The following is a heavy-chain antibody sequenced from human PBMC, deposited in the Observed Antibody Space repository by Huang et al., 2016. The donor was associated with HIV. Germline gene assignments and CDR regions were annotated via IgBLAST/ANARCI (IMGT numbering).Heavy chain of an antibody. J-gene: IGHJ4*02. CDR1: GYGFTSYW. Sequence: EVQLVQSGAGGKKPGESLKFSVKGSGYGFTSYWIGWVRRMPGKGLEVMGISYPGYSDTRYSPSFQGQVTISADKSISTAYLQWSSLKASDTAMYYCARLSTTWYFDYWGQGTLVTVSS. D-gene: IGHD1-1*01. CDR2: SYPGYSDT. CDR3: ARLSTTWYFDY. V-gene: IGHV5-51*01.